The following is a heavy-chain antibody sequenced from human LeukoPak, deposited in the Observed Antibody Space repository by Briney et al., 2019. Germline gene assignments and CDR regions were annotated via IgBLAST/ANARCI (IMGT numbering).Heavy chain of an antibody. J-gene: IGHJ4*02. Sequence: SVKVSCKASGGTFSSYAISWVRQAPGQGLEWMGRIIPILGIANYAQKFQGRVTITADKSTSTAYMELSSLRSEDAAVYYCARIDGYNPPDYWGQGTLVTVSS. D-gene: IGHD5-12*01. V-gene: IGHV1-69*04. CDR2: IIPILGIA. CDR3: ARIDGYNPPDY. CDR1: GGTFSSYA.